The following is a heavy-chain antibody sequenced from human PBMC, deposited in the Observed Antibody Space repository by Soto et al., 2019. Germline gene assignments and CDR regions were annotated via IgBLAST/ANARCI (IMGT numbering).Heavy chain of an antibody. CDR1: GGTFSSYA. Sequence: ASVKVSCKASGGTFSSYAISWVRQSPGQGLEWMGGISAYNGNTNYAQKLQGRVTMTTDTSTSTAYMELRSLRSDDTAVYYCARDDYDSSGQRWFDPWGQGTLVTVSS. CDR3: ARDDYDSSGQRWFDP. D-gene: IGHD3-22*01. J-gene: IGHJ5*02. CDR2: ISAYNGNT. V-gene: IGHV1-18*01.